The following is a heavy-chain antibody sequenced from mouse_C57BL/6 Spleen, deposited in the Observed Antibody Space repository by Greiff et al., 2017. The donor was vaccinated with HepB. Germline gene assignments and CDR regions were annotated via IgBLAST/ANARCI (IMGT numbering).Heavy chain of an antibody. J-gene: IGHJ3*01. Sequence: QVQLQQSGAELMKPGASVKLSCKATGYTFTGYWIEWVKQRPGHGLEWIGEILTGSGSTNYNEKFKGKATFTADTSSNTAYMQLSSLTTEDSAIYYCAMIYDGYPSFAYWGQGTLVTVSA. D-gene: IGHD2-3*01. CDR3: AMIYDGYPSFAY. CDR1: GYTFTGYW. V-gene: IGHV1-9*01. CDR2: ILTGSGST.